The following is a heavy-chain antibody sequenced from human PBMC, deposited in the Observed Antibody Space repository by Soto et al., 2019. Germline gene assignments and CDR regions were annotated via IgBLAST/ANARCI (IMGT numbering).Heavy chain of an antibody. CDR1: GFTFSSYA. Sequence: VQLVESGGGVVQPGGSLRLSCAVSGFTFSSYAMSWVRQAPGKGLEWVSSISGSGGSTYSADSVKGRFTISRDNSKNTLYLQMSSLRAEDTAIYYCAKSSGGYASALDYWGQGTLVTVSS. CDR3: AKSSGGYASALDY. D-gene: IGHD5-12*01. V-gene: IGHV3-23*04. CDR2: ISGSGGST. J-gene: IGHJ4*02.